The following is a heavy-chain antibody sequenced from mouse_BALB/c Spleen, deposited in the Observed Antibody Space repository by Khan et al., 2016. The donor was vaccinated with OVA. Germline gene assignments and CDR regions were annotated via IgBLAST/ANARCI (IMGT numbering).Heavy chain of an antibody. CDR1: GYPITSGYS. D-gene: IGHD2-1*01. CDR2: IYYSGSI. J-gene: IGHJ4*01. V-gene: IGHV3-1*02. CDR3: ARDGNYMDY. Sequence: EVQLQESGPDLVKPSQSRSLTCTVTGYPITSGYSWHWIRQFQGNKLEWMGYIYYSGSINYNPSLKSRTSITRAKSKNPCFLLLNSVTTDDTATYYCARDGNYMDYWGPGTSVTVSS.